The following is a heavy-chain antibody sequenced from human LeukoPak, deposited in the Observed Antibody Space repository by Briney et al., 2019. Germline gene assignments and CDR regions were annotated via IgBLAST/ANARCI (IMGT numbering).Heavy chain of an antibody. CDR1: GGSISSSSYY. CDR3: ARHRAEMATIIDDAFDI. Sequence: SETLSLTCTVSGGSISSSSYYWGWIRQPPGKGLEWIGSIYYSGSTYYNPSLKSRVTISVDTSKNQFSLRLSSVTAADTAVFYCARHRAEMATIIDDAFDIWGQGTMVTVSS. V-gene: IGHV4-39*01. D-gene: IGHD5-24*01. J-gene: IGHJ3*02. CDR2: IYYSGST.